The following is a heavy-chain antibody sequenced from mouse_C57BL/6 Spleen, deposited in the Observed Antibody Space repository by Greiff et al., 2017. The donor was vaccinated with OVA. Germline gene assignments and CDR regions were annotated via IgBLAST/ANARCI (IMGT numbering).Heavy chain of an antibody. CDR3: ARHPPHYSAMDY. D-gene: IGHD2-12*01. CDR1: GFSLTSYG. V-gene: IGHV2-6-1*01. Sequence: QVQLQQSGPGLVAPSQSLSITCTVSGFSLTSYGVHWVRQPPGKGLEWLVVIWSDGSTTYNSALKSRLSISKDNSKSQVFLKMNSLQTDDTAMYYCARHPPHYSAMDYWGQGTSVTVSS. CDR2: IWSDGST. J-gene: IGHJ4*01.